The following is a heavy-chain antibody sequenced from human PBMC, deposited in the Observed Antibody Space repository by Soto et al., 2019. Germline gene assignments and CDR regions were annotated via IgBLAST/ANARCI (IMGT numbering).Heavy chain of an antibody. V-gene: IGHV1-18*01. Sequence: ASVTVSCQAAGYTFSSYGISWVRQAPGQGLEWMGWISAYNGNTNYAQKLQGRVTMTTDTSTSTAYMELRSLRSDDTAVYYCARDGEPSLGRYYYDSSGYYAHFDYWGQGTLVTVSS. J-gene: IGHJ4*02. D-gene: IGHD3-22*01. CDR3: ARDGEPSLGRYYYDSSGYYAHFDY. CDR1: GYTFSSYG. CDR2: ISAYNGNT.